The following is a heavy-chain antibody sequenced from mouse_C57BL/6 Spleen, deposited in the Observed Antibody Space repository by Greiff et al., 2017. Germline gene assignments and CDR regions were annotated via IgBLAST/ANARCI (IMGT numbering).Heavy chain of an antibody. CDR2: IDPNSGGT. CDR1: GYTFTSYW. Sequence: QVQLKQPGAELVKPGASVKLSCKASGYTFTSYWMHWVKQRPGRGLEWIGRIDPNSGGTKYNEKFKSKATLTVDKPSSTAYMQLSSLTSEDSAVYYCARGGLRRGDYWYFDVWGTGTTVTVSS. J-gene: IGHJ1*03. V-gene: IGHV1-72*01. D-gene: IGHD2-4*01. CDR3: ARGGLRRGDYWYFDV.